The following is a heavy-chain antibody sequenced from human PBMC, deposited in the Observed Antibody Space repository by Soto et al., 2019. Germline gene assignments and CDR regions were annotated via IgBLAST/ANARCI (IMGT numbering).Heavy chain of an antibody. CDR3: ARSGPTKYCSSTSCSHGYYYYGIDV. D-gene: IGHD2-2*01. Sequence: GESLKISCKGSGYSFTSYWISWVRQMPGKGLEWMGRIDPSGSYTNYSPSFQGHVTISADKSISTAYLQWSSLKASDTAMYYCARSGPTKYCSSTSCSHGYYYYGIDVWGQGTTVTVSS. CDR1: GYSFTSYW. CDR2: IDPSGSYT. V-gene: IGHV5-10-1*01. J-gene: IGHJ6*02.